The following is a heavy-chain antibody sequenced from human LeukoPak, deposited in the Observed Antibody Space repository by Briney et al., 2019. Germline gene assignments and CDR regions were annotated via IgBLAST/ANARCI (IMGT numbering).Heavy chain of an antibody. V-gene: IGHV4-39*01. J-gene: IGHJ4*02. D-gene: IGHD3-10*01. Sequence: SETLSLTCTVSGVSISNSSYFWGWIRQPPGKGLEYIGTIYYSGSIAYNPSLKSRMTIFVDTSKNQVSLTLRSVTAADTGVYYCTSPPPNTMGLGYWGQGTQVTVSS. CDR2: IYYSGSI. CDR1: GVSISNSSYF. CDR3: TSPPPNTMGLGY.